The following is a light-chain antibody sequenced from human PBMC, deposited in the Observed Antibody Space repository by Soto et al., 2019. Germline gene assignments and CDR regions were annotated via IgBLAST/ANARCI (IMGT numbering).Light chain of an antibody. J-gene: IGKJ3*01. V-gene: IGKV1-39*01. CDR3: QQSYSTPFT. CDR2: AAS. Sequence: IQMTQSPASLSASIGDGVTISCRAGQSVRTYLNWYHQKPGTPPKLLIYAASNLHSGVPSRFSGSGSGTEFTLTISNLQPEDFATYYCQQSYSTPFTFGPGTKVEI. CDR1: QSVRTY.